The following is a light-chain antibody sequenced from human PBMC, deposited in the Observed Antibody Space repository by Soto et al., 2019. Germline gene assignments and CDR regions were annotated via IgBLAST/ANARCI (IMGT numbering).Light chain of an antibody. CDR3: QQYGSSPRT. V-gene: IGKV3-20*01. CDR2: GAS. J-gene: IGKJ1*01. Sequence: ENVLTQSPGTLSLSPGERATLSSRASQSVSSSYLAWYQQKPGQAPRLLIYGASSRATGIPDRFSGSGSGTDFTLTINRLEPEDFAVYYCQQYGSSPRTFGHGTKVEIK. CDR1: QSVSSSY.